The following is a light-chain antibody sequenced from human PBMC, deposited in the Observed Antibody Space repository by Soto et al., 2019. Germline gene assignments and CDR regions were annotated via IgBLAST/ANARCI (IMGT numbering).Light chain of an antibody. CDR3: SSYAGSYNFV. CDR1: SSDVGYSNS. J-gene: IGLJ1*01. Sequence: QSALSQPPSASGSPGQSVTISCTATSSDVGYSNSVCWHQQHPGKAPKLMIYEVSKRATGVPDRFSGSKSGNTASLTVSGLQAEDEADYYCSSYAGSYNFVFGTGTKVTVL. V-gene: IGLV2-8*01. CDR2: EVS.